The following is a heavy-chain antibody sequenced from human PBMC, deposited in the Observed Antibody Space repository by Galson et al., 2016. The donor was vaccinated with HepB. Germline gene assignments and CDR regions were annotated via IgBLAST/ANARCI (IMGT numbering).Heavy chain of an antibody. CDR1: GYTFTTFG. CDR2: ISGKDGHT. CDR3: ARDIDYSVDY. J-gene: IGHJ4*02. V-gene: IGHV1-18*01. D-gene: IGHD4/OR15-4a*01. Sequence: SVKVSCKASGYTFTTFGITWVRKAPGQGLEWVGWISGKDGHTNYAQNLQDRVTVTTDTSTGTAYMELGTLTSDDTAVYYCARDIDYSVDYWGQGTLVTVSS.